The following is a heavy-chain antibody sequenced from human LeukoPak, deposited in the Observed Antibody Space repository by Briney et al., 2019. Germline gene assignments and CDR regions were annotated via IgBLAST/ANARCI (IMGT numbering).Heavy chain of an antibody. CDR1: GDSISTSNSY. CDR2: IYYSGNT. CDR3: ARGRVGWFGESQDAFDI. Sequence: PSETLSLTCAVSGDSISTSNSYWGWIRRPPGKGLEWVGSIYYSGNTYYNPSLKSRVTISVDTSKNQFSLKLSSVTAADTAVYYCARGRVGWFGESQDAFDIWGQGTMVTVSS. V-gene: IGHV4-39*07. J-gene: IGHJ3*02. D-gene: IGHD3-10*01.